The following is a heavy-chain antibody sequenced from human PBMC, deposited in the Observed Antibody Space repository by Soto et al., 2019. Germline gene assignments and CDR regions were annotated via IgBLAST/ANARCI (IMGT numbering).Heavy chain of an antibody. CDR1: GFTFSSYG. D-gene: IGHD3-10*01. J-gene: IGHJ6*02. V-gene: IGHV3-33*01. Sequence: GGSLRLSCAASGFTFSSYGMHWARQAPGKGLEWVAVIWYDGSNEYYADSVKGRFTISRDNSKNTAYLQMNSLRDEDTAVYHCARGSGNRGSARYYGMDVWGQGTTVTVSS. CDR2: IWYDGSNE. CDR3: ARGSGNRGSARYYGMDV.